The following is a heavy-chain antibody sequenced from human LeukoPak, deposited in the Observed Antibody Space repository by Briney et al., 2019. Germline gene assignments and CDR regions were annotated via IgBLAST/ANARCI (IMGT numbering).Heavy chain of an antibody. CDR2: IYHSGST. CDR3: ARQPSYYDFWSGYSLYFDY. CDR1: GYSISSGCY. J-gene: IGHJ4*02. D-gene: IGHD3-3*01. Sequence: SETLSLTCAVSGYSISSGCYWGWIRQPPGKGLEWIGSIYHSGSTYYNPSLKSRVTISVDTSKNQFSLKLSSVTAADTAVYYCARQPSYYDFWSGYSLYFDYWGQGTLVTVSS. V-gene: IGHV4-38-2*01.